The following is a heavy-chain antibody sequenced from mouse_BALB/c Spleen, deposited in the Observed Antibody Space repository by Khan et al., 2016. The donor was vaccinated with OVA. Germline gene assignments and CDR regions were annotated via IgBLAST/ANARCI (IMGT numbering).Heavy chain of an antibody. CDR1: GYTFTDYV. V-gene: IGHV1-81*01. D-gene: IGHD2-1*01. J-gene: IGHJ4*01. CDR2: SYPGSGSI. CDR3: AKILYGNSYAMDY. Sequence: QVQLQQSGPELVKPGASVKMSCKASGYTFTDYVISWGKQRTGQGLEWIGESYPGSGSIYYSEKFKGKATLTADTSSNTAYMQLSSLTSDDSAVFFCAKILYGNSYAMDYCGQGTSVTVSS.